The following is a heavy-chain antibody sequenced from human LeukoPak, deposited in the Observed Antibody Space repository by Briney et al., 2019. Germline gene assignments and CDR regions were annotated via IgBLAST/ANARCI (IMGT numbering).Heavy chain of an antibody. CDR2: ISGSGDST. J-gene: IGHJ6*02. V-gene: IGHV3-23*01. D-gene: IGHD6-19*01. Sequence: PGGSLRLSCAASGFTFSSYAMSWVRQAPGKGLEWVSAISGSGDSTYYADSVKGRFTISRDNSKNTLYLQMNSLRAEDTAVYYCAKAVSGYYYYYGMDVWGQGATVTVSS. CDR1: GFTFSSYA. CDR3: AKAVSGYYYYYGMDV.